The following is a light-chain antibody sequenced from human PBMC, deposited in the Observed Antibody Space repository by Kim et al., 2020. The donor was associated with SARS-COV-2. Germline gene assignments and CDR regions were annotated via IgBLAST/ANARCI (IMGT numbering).Light chain of an antibody. V-gene: IGLV2-14*01. CDR2: EVS. CDR1: SSDVGAYNY. Sequence: GQSNTTSCTGNSSDVGAYNYLSWCHHHPGKAPKLMFYEVSERPSGVSNRFSGSKSGNTASLTISGLQAEDEADYYCISYSTSTIWVFGGGTKLTVL. CDR3: ISYSTSTIWV. J-gene: IGLJ3*02.